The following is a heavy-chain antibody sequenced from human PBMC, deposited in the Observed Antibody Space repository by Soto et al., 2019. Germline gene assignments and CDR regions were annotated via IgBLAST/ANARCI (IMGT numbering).Heavy chain of an antibody. CDR2: IIPIVGIT. CDR1: GGSFSSYL. CDR3: AREGDIVVVPADSDAFDI. V-gene: IGHV1-69*10. Sequence: VKLYWKGSGGSFSSYLSSCVRKAPGQGLEWMGIIIPIVGITNYAQKFQGRVTMTRDTSTSTVYMELSSLRSEDTAVYYCAREGDIVVVPADSDAFDIWGQGAMVTVSS. D-gene: IGHD2-2*01. J-gene: IGHJ3*02.